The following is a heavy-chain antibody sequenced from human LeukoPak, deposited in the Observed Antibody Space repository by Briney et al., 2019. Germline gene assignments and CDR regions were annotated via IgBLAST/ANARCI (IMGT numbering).Heavy chain of an antibody. CDR3: AKTRHSSSWYVPPDY. D-gene: IGHD6-13*01. Sequence: GGSLRLACAASGFTFSSYAMSWVRQAPGKGLEWVSGISGSGANTYYADSVKGRFTISRDNSKNTLYLQMNSLRAEDTAVYYCAKTRHSSSWYVPPDYWGQGTLVTVSS. V-gene: IGHV3-23*01. CDR2: ISGSGANT. CDR1: GFTFSSYA. J-gene: IGHJ4*02.